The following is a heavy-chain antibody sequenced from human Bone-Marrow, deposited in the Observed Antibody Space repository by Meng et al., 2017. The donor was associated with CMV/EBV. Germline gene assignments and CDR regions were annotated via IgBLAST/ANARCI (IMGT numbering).Heavy chain of an antibody. J-gene: IGHJ4*02. CDR1: GGSFSGYY. CDR2: INHSGST. CDR3: ARGIVRGYSYGEPFDY. Sequence: SETLSLTCAVYGGSFSGYYWSWIRQPPGKGLEWIGEINHSGSTNYNPSLKSRVTISVDTSKNQFSLKLSSVTAADTAVYYCARGIVRGYSYGEPFDYWGQGTRVTGYS. V-gene: IGHV4-34*01. D-gene: IGHD5-18*01.